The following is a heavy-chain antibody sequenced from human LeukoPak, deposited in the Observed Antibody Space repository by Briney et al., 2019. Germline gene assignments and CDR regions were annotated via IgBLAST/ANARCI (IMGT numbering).Heavy chain of an antibody. CDR1: GYSFTSYW. J-gene: IGHJ4*02. Sequence: GESLKISCKGSGYSFTSYWSGGVRQMPGKGLEWMGIIYPGDSDTRYSPSFQGQVTISADKSINTAYLQWSSLKASRSGVFHCARRAGRYYESSGYYYFDYWGQGTLVTVSS. CDR2: IYPGDSDT. CDR3: ARRAGRYYESSGYYYFDY. D-gene: IGHD3-22*01. V-gene: IGHV5-51*01.